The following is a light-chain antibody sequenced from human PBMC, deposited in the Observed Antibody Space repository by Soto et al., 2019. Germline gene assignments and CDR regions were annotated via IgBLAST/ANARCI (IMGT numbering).Light chain of an antibody. V-gene: IGKV1-6*01. CDR2: AAS. J-gene: IGKJ1*01. Sequence: AIQMTQSPSALSSSVGDRVTITCLASQGIRNDLGWYQQIPGKAPKLLIYAASSLQSGVPSRFSGSGSGTDFTLTISSLQPEDFATYYCLQDYDYPRTFGQGTKVDIK. CDR1: QGIRND. CDR3: LQDYDYPRT.